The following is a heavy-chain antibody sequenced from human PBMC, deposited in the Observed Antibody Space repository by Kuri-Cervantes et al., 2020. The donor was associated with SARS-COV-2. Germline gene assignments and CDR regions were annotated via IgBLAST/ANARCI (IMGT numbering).Heavy chain of an antibody. V-gene: IGHV1-69*13. CDR3: ARSNYGSGSPYRPGAYYYYMDV. CDR2: TIPIFGTA. Sequence: SVKVSCKASGGTFSSYAISWVRQAPGQGLEWMGGTIPIFGTANYAQKFQGRVTITADESTSTAYMELSSLRSEDTAVYYCARSNYGSGSPYRPGAYYYYMDVWGKGTTVTVSS. CDR1: GGTFSSYA. D-gene: IGHD3-10*01. J-gene: IGHJ6*03.